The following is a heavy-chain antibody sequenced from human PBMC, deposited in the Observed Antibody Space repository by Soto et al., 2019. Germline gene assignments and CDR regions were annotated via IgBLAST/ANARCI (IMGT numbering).Heavy chain of an antibody. CDR2: IIPIFGTA. D-gene: IGHD3-22*01. V-gene: IGHV1-69*13. CDR1: GGTFSRHA. J-gene: IGHJ4*02. Sequence: EASVKVSCKASGGTFSRHAISWVRQPPGQGLEWMGGIIPIFGTANHAQKFQGRVTIIADESTSTVYMELSSLRSEDTAMYYCARGWGYDSNDYYYAYWGQGTLVTVSS. CDR3: ARGWGYDSNDYYYAY.